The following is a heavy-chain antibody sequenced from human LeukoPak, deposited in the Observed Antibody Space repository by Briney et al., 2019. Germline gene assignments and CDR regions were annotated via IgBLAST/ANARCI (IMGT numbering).Heavy chain of an antibody. CDR1: GYTFTGYY. V-gene: IGHV1-2*02. CDR2: INPNSGGT. CDR3: AREDADGYNYSDY. Sequence: ASVKVPCKASGYTFTGYYMHWVRQAPGQGLEWMGWINPNSGGTNYAQKFQGRVTMTRDTSISTAYMELSRLRSDDTAVYYCAREDADGYNYSDYWSQGTLVTVSS. J-gene: IGHJ4*02. D-gene: IGHD5-24*01.